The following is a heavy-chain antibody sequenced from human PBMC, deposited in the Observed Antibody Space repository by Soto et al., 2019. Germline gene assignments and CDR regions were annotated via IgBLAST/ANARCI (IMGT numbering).Heavy chain of an antibody. J-gene: IGHJ6*02. Sequence: GGSLRLSCAASGFTFSSYGMHWVRQAPGKGLEWVAVIWYDGSNKYYADSVKGRFTISRDNSKNTLYLQMNSLRAEDTAVYYCARDFLDGVYYDYVWGSQRGGGSGMDVWGQGTTVTVSS. CDR1: GFTFSSYG. CDR3: ARDFLDGVYYDYVWGSQRGGGSGMDV. V-gene: IGHV3-33*01. D-gene: IGHD3-16*01. CDR2: IWYDGSNK.